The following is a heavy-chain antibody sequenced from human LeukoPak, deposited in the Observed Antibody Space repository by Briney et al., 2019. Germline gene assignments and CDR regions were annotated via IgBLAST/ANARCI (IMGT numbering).Heavy chain of an antibody. V-gene: IGHV3-48*01. CDR1: GFTFSSYA. D-gene: IGHD2-21*02. CDR3: ARDVTEDY. CDR2: ISSSSSTI. Sequence: PGGSLRLSCAASGFTFSSYALSWVRQAPGKGLEWVSYISSSSSTIYYADSVKGRFTISRDNAKNSLYLQMNSLRAEDTAVYYCARDVTEDYWGQGTLVTVSS. J-gene: IGHJ4*02.